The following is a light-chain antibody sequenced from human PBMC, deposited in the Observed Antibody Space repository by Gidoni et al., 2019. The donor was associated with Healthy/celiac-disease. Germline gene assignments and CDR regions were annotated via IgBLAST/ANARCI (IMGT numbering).Light chain of an antibody. CDR3: QQSYSTPRLT. CDR2: AAS. Sequence: DIQMTQSPSSLSASVGDRVTITCRASQSINSYLNWYQQKPGKAPKLLIYAASSLQSGVPSRFSGSGSGTDFTLTISSLQHEDFATYYCQQSYSTPRLTFGGGTKVEIK. CDR1: QSINSY. V-gene: IGKV1-39*01. J-gene: IGKJ4*01.